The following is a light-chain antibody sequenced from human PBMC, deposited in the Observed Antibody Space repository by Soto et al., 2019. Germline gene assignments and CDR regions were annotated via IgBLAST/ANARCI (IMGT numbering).Light chain of an antibody. CDR1: QSVSSSY. CDR2: NAF. J-gene: IGKJ4*01. Sequence: IVLTQSPGTLSLSPGARAPLSCRASQSVSSSYLAWYQQKPGQAPRLLIYNAFNRATGIPDRFSGSGSGTDFTLTISRLEPEDFAVYYCQQYGSSPGTFGGGTKV. V-gene: IGKV3-20*01. CDR3: QQYGSSPGT.